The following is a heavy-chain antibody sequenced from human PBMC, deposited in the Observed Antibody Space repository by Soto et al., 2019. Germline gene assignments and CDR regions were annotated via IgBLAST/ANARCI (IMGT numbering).Heavy chain of an antibody. CDR2: TRNKANSYTT. CDR3: ARGGRWDYYYGMDV. CDR1: GFTFSDHY. Sequence: GGSLRLSCAASGFTFSDHYMDWVRQAPGKGLEWVGRTRNKANSYTTEYAASVKGRFTISRDDSKNSLYLQMNSLKTEDTAVYYCARGGRWDYYYGMDVWGQGTTVTVSS. V-gene: IGHV3-72*01. J-gene: IGHJ6*02. D-gene: IGHD3-16*01.